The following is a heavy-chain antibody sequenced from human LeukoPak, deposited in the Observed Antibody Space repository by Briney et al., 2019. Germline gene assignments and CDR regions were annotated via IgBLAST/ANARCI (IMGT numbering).Heavy chain of an antibody. J-gene: IGHJ4*02. V-gene: IGHV4-31*03. Sequence: SETLSLTCTVSGGSISSGGYYWSWIRQHPGKGLEWIGYIYYSGSTYYNPSLKSRVTISVDTSKNQFSLKLSSVTTADTAVYYCARGEIATIRRFYFDYWGQGTLVTVSS. CDR1: GGSISSGGYY. CDR3: ARGEIATIRRFYFDY. CDR2: IYYSGST. D-gene: IGHD5-24*01.